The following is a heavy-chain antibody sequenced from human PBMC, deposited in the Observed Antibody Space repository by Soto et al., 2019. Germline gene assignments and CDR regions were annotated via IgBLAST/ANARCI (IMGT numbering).Heavy chain of an antibody. CDR2: IKGDGSSL. CDR3: ARGLKKYYGVDV. V-gene: IGHV3-74*01. J-gene: IGHJ6*02. CDR1: GFTFSTYW. Sequence: EVKVVESGGGLVQPGGSLRLSCAASGFTFSTYWMHWVRQVPGKGLVWVSRIKGDGSSLSYADYVKGRFTISRDNVENTVYLQMGSLRADDPALYYCARGLKKYYGVDVWGQGTTVTVSS.